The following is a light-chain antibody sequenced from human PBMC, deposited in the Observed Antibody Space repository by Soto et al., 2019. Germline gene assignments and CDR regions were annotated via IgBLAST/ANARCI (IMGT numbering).Light chain of an antibody. CDR1: NSDLGSFNF. Sequence: QSALTQPASVSGSPGQSITISCTRTNSDLGSFNFVSWYQQHPGKAPKVMIYEVAKRPSGISDRFSGSKSGNTASLTISGLQVEDEADYYCCSDAGTSSYLFGTGTKLTV. J-gene: IGLJ1*01. V-gene: IGLV2-23*02. CDR3: CSDAGTSSYL. CDR2: EVA.